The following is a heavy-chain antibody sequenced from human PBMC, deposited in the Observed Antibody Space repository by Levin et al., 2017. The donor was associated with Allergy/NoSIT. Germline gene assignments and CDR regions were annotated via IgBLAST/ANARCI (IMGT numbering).Heavy chain of an antibody. CDR2: ISGSGGST. CDR3: AKDLAQPDLPDEFDP. Sequence: LSLTCAASGFSFSSHAMSWVRQAPGKGLEWVSSISGSGGSTYYADSVKGRFTISRDNSKNTLYLQMNSLRAEDTAVYYCAKDLAQPDLPDEFDPWGQGTLVTVSS. D-gene: IGHD6-13*01. CDR1: GFSFSSHA. J-gene: IGHJ5*02. V-gene: IGHV3-23*01.